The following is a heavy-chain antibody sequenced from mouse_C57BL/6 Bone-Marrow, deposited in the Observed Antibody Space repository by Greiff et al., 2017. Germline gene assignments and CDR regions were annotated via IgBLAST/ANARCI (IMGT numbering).Heavy chain of an antibody. V-gene: IGHV5-16*01. CDR2: INYDGSST. Sequence: DVMLVESEGGLVQPGSSMKLSCTASGFTFSDYYMAWVRQVPEKGLEWVANINYDGSSTYYLNSLKSRFIISIDNAKNILYLQMSSLKSEDTATDYCSRDHYGSSFGYFDYWGTGTTVTVSS. CDR1: GFTFSDYY. CDR3: SRDHYGSSFGYFDY. J-gene: IGHJ1*03. D-gene: IGHD1-1*01.